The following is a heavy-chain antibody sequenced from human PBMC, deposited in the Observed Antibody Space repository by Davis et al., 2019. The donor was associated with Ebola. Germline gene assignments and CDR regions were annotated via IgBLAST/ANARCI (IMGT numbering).Heavy chain of an antibody. CDR1: GFTFSSYW. CDR3: ARSPLTVGATIYYFDY. CDR2: IKQDGSEK. Sequence: PGGSLRLSCAASGFTFSSYWMSWVRQAPGKGLEWVANIKQDGSEKYYVDSVKGRFTISRDNAKNSLYLQMNSLRAEDTAVYYCARSPLTVGATIYYFDYWGQGTLVTVSS. V-gene: IGHV3-7*03. J-gene: IGHJ4*02. D-gene: IGHD1-26*01.